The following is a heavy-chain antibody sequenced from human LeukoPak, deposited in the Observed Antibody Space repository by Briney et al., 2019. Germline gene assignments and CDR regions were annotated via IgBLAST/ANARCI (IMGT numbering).Heavy chain of an antibody. Sequence: ASVKVSCKASGGTFSSYAISWVRQAPGQGLEWMGGIIPIFGTANYAQKFQGRVTITADESTSTAYMELSSLRSEDTAVYYCAGYYGSGEYYFDYWGQGTLVTVSS. CDR3: AGYYGSGEYYFDY. J-gene: IGHJ4*02. D-gene: IGHD3-10*01. CDR1: GGTFSSYA. CDR2: IIPIFGTA. V-gene: IGHV1-69*13.